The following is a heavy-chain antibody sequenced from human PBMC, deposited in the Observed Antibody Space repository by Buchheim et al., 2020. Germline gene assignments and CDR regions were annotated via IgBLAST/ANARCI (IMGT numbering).Heavy chain of an antibody. CDR1: GFTFSSFE. CDR2: ISISGSRT. Sequence: EVQLVESGGGLVQPGGSLRLSCAVSGFTFSSFEMNWVRQAPGKGLEWVSYISISGSRTYYADSVKGRFTISRDYAKKSLYLQMNYLRAEDTAVYYCARVIPGSYYYYQGMDVWGQGTT. J-gene: IGHJ6*02. D-gene: IGHD2-15*01. V-gene: IGHV3-48*03. CDR3: ARVIPGSYYYYQGMDV.